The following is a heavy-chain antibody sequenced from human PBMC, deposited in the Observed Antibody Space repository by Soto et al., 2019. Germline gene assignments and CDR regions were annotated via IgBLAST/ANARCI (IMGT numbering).Heavy chain of an antibody. CDR3: AKNYYDSSGYYDFGDDYYGMDV. Sequence: QVQLVESGGGVVQPGRSLRLSCAASGFTFSSYAMHWVRQAPGKGLEWVAVISYDGSNKYYADSVKGRFTISRDNSKNTLQLQMSSLRAEDTAVYYCAKNYYDSSGYYDFGDDYYGMDVWGQGTTVAVSS. V-gene: IGHV3-30-3*02. CDR1: GFTFSSYA. J-gene: IGHJ6*02. D-gene: IGHD3-22*01. CDR2: ISYDGSNK.